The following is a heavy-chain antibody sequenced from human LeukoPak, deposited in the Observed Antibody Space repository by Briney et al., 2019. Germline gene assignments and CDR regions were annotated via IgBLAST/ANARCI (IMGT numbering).Heavy chain of an antibody. CDR1: GGSISSSSYY. J-gene: IGHJ4*02. V-gene: IGHV4-39*01. Sequence: SETLSLTCTVSGGSISSSSYYRGWIRQPPGKGLEWIGSIYCESTYYNPSLKSRVTISVDTSKNQFSLKLSSVTAADTAVYYCARGAYGDYFDYWGQGTLVTVSS. CDR3: ARGAYGDYFDY. CDR2: IYCEST. D-gene: IGHD4-17*01.